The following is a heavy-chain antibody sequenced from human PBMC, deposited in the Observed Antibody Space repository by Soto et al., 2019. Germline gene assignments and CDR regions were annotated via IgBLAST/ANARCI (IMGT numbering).Heavy chain of an antibody. CDR2: IHYTGRT. J-gene: IGHJ4*02. V-gene: IGHV4-59*08. D-gene: IGHD1-1*01. CDR1: GGSINSDY. Sequence: SETLSLTCTVSGGSINSDYWMWIRQPPGKGLEWIGYIHYTGRTNYNSSLRSRVTLSLHTSKNQFSLNLKSVTAADTAVYYCERWNIRRFDYWGQGTLVTVSS. CDR3: ERWNIRRFDY.